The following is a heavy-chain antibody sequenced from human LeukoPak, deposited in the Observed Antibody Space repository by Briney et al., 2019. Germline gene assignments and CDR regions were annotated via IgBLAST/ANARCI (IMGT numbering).Heavy chain of an antibody. CDR3: ARAIKEYYYDSSGCYYFDY. CDR1: GYTFTSYG. CDR2: ISAYNGNT. V-gene: IGHV1-18*01. D-gene: IGHD3-22*01. Sequence: VASVKVSCKASGYTFTSYGISWVRQAPGQELEWMGWISAYNGNTNYAQKLQGRVTMTTDTSTSTAYMELRSLRSDDTAVYYCARAIKEYYYDSSGCYYFDYWGQGTLVTVSS. J-gene: IGHJ4*02.